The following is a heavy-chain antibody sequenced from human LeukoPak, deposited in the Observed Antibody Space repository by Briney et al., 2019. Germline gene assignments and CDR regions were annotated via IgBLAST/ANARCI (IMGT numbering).Heavy chain of an antibody. Sequence: ASVKVSCKASGYTFTGYYMQWVRQAPGQGLEWMGWINPNSGGTKYAQKFQGRVTMTRDTSISTSYMELSSLRSDDTAVYYCAREFVIRGHSDYWGQGTLVTVSS. CDR2: INPNSGGT. J-gene: IGHJ4*02. CDR3: AREFVIRGHSDY. D-gene: IGHD3-10*01. V-gene: IGHV1-2*02. CDR1: GYTFTGYY.